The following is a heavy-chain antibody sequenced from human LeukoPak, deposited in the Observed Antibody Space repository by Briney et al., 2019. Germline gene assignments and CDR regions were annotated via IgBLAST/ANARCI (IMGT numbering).Heavy chain of an antibody. CDR3: ARVRVGAMDFDP. CDR1: GFTFSSYW. Sequence: PGGSLRLSCAASGFTFSSYWMHWVRQAPGKGLVWVSRINSDGSSTSYADSVKGRFTISRDNAKNTLYLQMNSLRAEDTAVYYCARVRVGAMDFDPWGQGTLVTVS. V-gene: IGHV3-74*01. D-gene: IGHD1-26*01. CDR2: INSDGSST. J-gene: IGHJ5*02.